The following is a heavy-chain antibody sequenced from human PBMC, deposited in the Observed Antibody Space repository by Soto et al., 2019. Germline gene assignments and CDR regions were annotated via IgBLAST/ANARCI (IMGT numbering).Heavy chain of an antibody. CDR1: GGTFSSYA. CDR2: IIPIFGTA. V-gene: IGHV1-69*01. CDR3: ARDVVRGVIITSYYYYGMDV. Sequence: QVQLVQSGAEVKKPGSSVKVSCKASGGTFSSYAISWVRQAPGQGLEWMGGIIPIFGTANYAQKFRGRVTITADESTSTAYMELSSLRSEDTAVYYCARDVVRGVIITSYYYYGMDVWGQGTTVTVSS. J-gene: IGHJ6*02. D-gene: IGHD3-10*01.